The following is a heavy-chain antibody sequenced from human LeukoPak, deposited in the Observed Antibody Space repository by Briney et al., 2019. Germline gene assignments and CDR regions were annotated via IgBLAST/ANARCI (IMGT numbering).Heavy chain of an antibody. CDR1: GGSISSSSYY. Sequence: PSDTLSLTCTVSGGSISSSSYYWGWIRQPPGKGLEWIGTIYYSGPTYYNPSLKSRVTISADTSKNHFSLKLSSVTAADTAVYYCARPGHSYYYMDVWGKGTTVTVSS. V-gene: IGHV4-39*02. J-gene: IGHJ6*03. CDR3: ARPGHSYYYMDV. D-gene: IGHD1-1*01. CDR2: IYYSGPT.